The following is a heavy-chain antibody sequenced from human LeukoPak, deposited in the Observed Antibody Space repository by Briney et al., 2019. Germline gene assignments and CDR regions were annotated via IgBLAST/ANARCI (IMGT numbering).Heavy chain of an antibody. V-gene: IGHV1-18*01. J-gene: IGHJ4*02. Sequence: ASVKVSCKASGYTFTSYAIIWVRQAPGQGLEWMGWINTNQGNTNYAQNFQGRVIMTTDTSTSTAYMELRSLRSDDTAVYYCARDRIAVHLFDYWGQGTLVTVSS. D-gene: IGHD6-19*01. CDR3: ARDRIAVHLFDY. CDR1: GYTFTSYA. CDR2: INTNQGNT.